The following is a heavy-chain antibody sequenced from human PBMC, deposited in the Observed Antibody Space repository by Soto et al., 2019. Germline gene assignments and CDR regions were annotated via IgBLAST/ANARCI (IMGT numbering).Heavy chain of an antibody. CDR1: GFSLSSTRMA. Sequence: QITLKESGPTLMKPTQTLTLTCTFSGFSLSSTRMAVGWIRQPPGKALEWLALIYWDDDKRYSPFLKSGLTIIKDTSKNQVVLTMSNMDPVDTARYYCAHIVVAGLGYYFDYWGQGTLVTVSS. CDR2: IYWDDDK. D-gene: IGHD6-19*01. V-gene: IGHV2-5*02. CDR3: AHIVVAGLGYYFDY. J-gene: IGHJ4*02.